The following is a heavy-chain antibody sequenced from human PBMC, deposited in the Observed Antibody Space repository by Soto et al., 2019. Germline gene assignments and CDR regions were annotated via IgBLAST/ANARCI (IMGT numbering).Heavy chain of an antibody. Sequence: SETLSLTCAVYGGSFSGYYWIWIRQPPGKGLEWIGEINHSGSTNYNPSLKSRVTISVDTSKNQFSLKLSSVTAADTAFYYCAREGALLFGGNSDYYSTMDVWGQGTTVTVSS. V-gene: IGHV4-34*01. J-gene: IGHJ6*02. D-gene: IGHD2-21*02. CDR2: INHSGST. CDR1: GGSFSGYY. CDR3: AREGALLFGGNSDYYSTMDV.